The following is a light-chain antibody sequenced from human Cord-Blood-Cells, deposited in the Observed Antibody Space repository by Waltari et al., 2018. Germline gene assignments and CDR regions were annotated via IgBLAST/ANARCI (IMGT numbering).Light chain of an antibody. J-gene: IGLJ2*01. CDR3: SSYAGSNNYVV. V-gene: IGLV2-8*01. CDR2: EVS. CDR1: SSDVGCYNY. Sequence: QSALTQPPSASGSPGQSVTISCTGTSSDVGCYNYVSWYQQHPGKAPKLMIYEVSKRPSGVPDRFSGSKSGNTASLTVSALQAEDEADYYCSSYAGSNNYVVFGGGTKLTFL.